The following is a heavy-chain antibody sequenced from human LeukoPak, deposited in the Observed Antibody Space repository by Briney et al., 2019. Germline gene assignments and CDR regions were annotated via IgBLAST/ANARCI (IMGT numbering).Heavy chain of an antibody. CDR1: GFTFSSYW. Sequence: GSLRLSCAASGFTFSSYWMHWVRQAPAKGLEWIGYIYYSGSTNYNPSLKSRVTISVDTSKNQFSLKLSSVTAADTAVYYCARGAFDIWGQGTMVTVSS. CDR2: IYYSGST. V-gene: IGHV4-59*08. J-gene: IGHJ3*02. CDR3: ARGAFDI.